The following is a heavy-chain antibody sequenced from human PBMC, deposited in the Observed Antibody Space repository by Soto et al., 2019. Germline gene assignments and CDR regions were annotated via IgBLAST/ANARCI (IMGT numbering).Heavy chain of an antibody. J-gene: IGHJ5*01. Sequence: GGSLRLSCAASGFTFSTYTMNWVRQAPGKGLEWISSISSGSSYIYYAGSVKGRFTISRDNAKNSLFLQMNSLRAVDTAVYYCARDILSGGAYPDSWGQGTKVTVSS. D-gene: IGHD3-10*01. CDR3: ARDILSGGAYPDS. CDR2: ISSGSSYI. CDR1: GFTFSTYT. V-gene: IGHV3-21*01.